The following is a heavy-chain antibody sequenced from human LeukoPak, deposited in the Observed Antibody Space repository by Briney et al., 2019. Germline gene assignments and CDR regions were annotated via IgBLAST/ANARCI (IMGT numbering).Heavy chain of an antibody. V-gene: IGHV4-59*11. Sequence: SETLSLTCTVSGGSISSHYWSWIRQPPGKGLEWIGYIYYSGSTNYNPSLKSRVTISVDTSKNRFSLKLSSVTAADTAVYYCARVVVAAKGWYYYYMDVWGKGTTVTVSS. CDR3: ARVVVAAKGWYYYYMDV. CDR2: IYYSGST. J-gene: IGHJ6*03. CDR1: GGSISSHY. D-gene: IGHD2-15*01.